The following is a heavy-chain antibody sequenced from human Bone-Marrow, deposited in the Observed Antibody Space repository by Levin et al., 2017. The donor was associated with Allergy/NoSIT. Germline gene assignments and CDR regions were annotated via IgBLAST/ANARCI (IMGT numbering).Heavy chain of an antibody. Sequence: SVKVSCTASGGAFSSYVISWVRQAPGQGLEWMGGITPIFGTANYAQRFQGRVTITADESTSPAYMELSSLKSDDTAVYYCARLEQQQLNSWGQGTRVTVSS. CDR3: ARLEQQQLNS. D-gene: IGHD6-13*01. CDR2: ITPIFGTA. V-gene: IGHV1-69*13. J-gene: IGHJ5*02. CDR1: GGAFSSYV.